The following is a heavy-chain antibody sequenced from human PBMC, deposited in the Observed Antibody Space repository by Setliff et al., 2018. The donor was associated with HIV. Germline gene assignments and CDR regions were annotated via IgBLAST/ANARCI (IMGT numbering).Heavy chain of an antibody. J-gene: IGHJ6*02. CDR1: GFTFSNYW. D-gene: IGHD2-2*01. CDR3: ASAYCSSTGCYVRWGNGMDV. Sequence: PGGSLRLSCAVSGFTFSNYWMHWVRQVPGKGLEWVSRIKTDSSSTDYADSVKGRFTISRDNAKNSLFLQMNSLRAEDTAMYYCASAYCSSTGCYVRWGNGMDVWGQGTTVTVS. V-gene: IGHV3-74*01. CDR2: IKTDSSST.